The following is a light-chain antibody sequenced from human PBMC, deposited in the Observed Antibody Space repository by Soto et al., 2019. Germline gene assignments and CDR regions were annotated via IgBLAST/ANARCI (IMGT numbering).Light chain of an antibody. CDR2: WAS. CDR1: QSVLFSSNSKNF. J-gene: IGKJ4*01. CDR3: QQYYSPPLT. V-gene: IGKV4-1*01. Sequence: DIVLTQSPDSLAVSLGERATINCKSSQSVLFSSNSKNFIAWYQQKPGQPPRLLIYWASTRESGVPDRFSGSGSGTDFTLTISSLQAEDVAVYYCQQYYSPPLTFGGGTKVEIK.